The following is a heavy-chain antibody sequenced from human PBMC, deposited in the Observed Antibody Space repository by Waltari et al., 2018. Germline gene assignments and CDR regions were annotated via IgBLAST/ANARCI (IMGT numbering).Heavy chain of an antibody. CDR1: GGSISSGSYY. CDR2: ISYSGTT. D-gene: IGHD3-3*01. Sequence: QLQLQESGPGLVKPSETLSLTYTVSGGSISSGSYYWGWIRQPPGKGLGSIGYISYSGTTYYNWSLKSRVTMSVDTSRDQYSLSLRSVAAADTAVYYCARYYGNGEGWLDPWGQGTLVTVSS. CDR3: ARYYGNGEGWLDP. V-gene: IGHV4-39*07. J-gene: IGHJ5*02.